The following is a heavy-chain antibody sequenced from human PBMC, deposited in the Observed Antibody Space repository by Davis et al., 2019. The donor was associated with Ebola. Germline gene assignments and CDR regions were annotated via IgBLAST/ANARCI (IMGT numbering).Heavy chain of an antibody. V-gene: IGHV3-30*03. CDR3: ARPYCRGGTCYSPENFFDS. CDR2: ISYDGSNE. J-gene: IGHJ4*02. D-gene: IGHD2-15*01. Sequence: GESLKISCVVSGLSFQNYVMHWVRQAPGKGLEWVAVISYDGSNENYADSVKGRFIISRDNSKNTVYLQMNSLRAEDTAVYYCARPYCRGGTCYSPENFFDSWGQGSLVTVSS. CDR1: GLSFQNYV.